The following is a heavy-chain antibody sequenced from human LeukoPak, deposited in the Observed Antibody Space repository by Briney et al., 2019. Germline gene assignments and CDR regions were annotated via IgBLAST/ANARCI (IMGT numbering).Heavy chain of an antibody. J-gene: IGHJ4*02. V-gene: IGHV4-34*01. CDR3: ARGSGDYGSSL. CDR2: INHSEGT. D-gene: IGHD4-17*01. Sequence: SETLSLTCAVYGGSFSGYHWSWIRQPPGKGLEWIGEINHSEGTNYNPSLKSRVTISVETSKNQFSLKLSSVTAADTAVYYCARGSGDYGSSLWGQGTLVTVSS. CDR1: GGSFSGYH.